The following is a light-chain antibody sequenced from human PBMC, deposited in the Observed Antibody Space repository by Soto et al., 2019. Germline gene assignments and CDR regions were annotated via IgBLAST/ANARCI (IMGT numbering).Light chain of an antibody. CDR3: AAWDDSLVV. CDR1: SSNIGSNY. CDR2: RNN. Sequence: QSVLTQPPSASGTPGQRVTISCSGSSSNIGSNYVYWYQQVPGTAPKLLIYRNNQRPSGVPDRFSGSKSGTSASLAISGLRSEDEADYYCAAWDDSLVVFGGGTKVTVL. J-gene: IGLJ2*01. V-gene: IGLV1-47*01.